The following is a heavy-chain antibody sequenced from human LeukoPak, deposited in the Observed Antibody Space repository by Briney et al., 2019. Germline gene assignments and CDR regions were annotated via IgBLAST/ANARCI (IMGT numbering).Heavy chain of an antibody. D-gene: IGHD3-22*01. J-gene: IGHJ4*02. CDR1: GGSISSSGYY. CDR2: ISSSGSTI. Sequence: LSLTCTVSGGSISSSGYYWGWIRQPPGKGLEWVSYISSSGSTIYYADSVKGRFTISRDNAKNSLYLQMNSLRAEDTAVYYCARGGSYYDSSGYYYKSFDYWGQGTLVTVSS. V-gene: IGHV3-11*04. CDR3: ARGGSYYDSSGYYYKSFDY.